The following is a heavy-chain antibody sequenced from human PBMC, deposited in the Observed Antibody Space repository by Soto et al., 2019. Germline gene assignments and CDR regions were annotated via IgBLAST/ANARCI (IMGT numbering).Heavy chain of an antibody. Sequence: ASVKVSCKASGYTFTGYYMHWVRQAPGQGLEWMGWINPNSGGTNYAQKFQGWVTMTRDTSISTAYMELSRLRSDDTAVYYCATTWTPDPHSAKLNLHAFDIWGQGTMVTVSS. CDR3: ATTWTPDPHSAKLNLHAFDI. CDR1: GYTFTGYY. D-gene: IGHD1-1*01. CDR2: INPNSGGT. V-gene: IGHV1-2*04. J-gene: IGHJ3*02.